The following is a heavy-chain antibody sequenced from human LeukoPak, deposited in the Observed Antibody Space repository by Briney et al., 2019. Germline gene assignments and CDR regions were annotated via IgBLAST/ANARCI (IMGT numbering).Heavy chain of an antibody. Sequence: PGGSVRLSCAASGFTFMRYAMSWVRQAPGKGLEWVSAISGSGGSTYYADSVKGRFTISRDNSKNTLYLQMNSLRAEDTAVYYCASHHDYDSSGLDDYFDYWGQGTLVTVSS. J-gene: IGHJ4*02. CDR2: ISGSGGST. CDR3: ASHHDYDSSGLDDYFDY. D-gene: IGHD3-22*01. CDR1: GFTFMRYA. V-gene: IGHV3-23*01.